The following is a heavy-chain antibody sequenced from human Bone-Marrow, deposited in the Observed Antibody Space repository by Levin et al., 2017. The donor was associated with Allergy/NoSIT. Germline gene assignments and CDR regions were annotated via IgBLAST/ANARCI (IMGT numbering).Heavy chain of an antibody. J-gene: IGHJ5*01. CDR2: IPHDGAKT. Sequence: GESLKISCAASGFTFSNFAMHWVRQAPGKGLEWVAAIPHDGAKTYYTDSVRGRFTISRDNSKNTLVVEMNSLRVEDTAVYYCARGPVLAVGKGYFDSWGQGTLVTVSS. CDR1: GFTFSNFA. V-gene: IGHV3-30-3*01. D-gene: IGHD6-19*01. CDR3: ARGPVLAVGKGYFDS.